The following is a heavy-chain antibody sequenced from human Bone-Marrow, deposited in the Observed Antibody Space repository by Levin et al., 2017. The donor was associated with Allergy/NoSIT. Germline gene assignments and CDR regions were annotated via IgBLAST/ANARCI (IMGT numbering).Heavy chain of an antibody. J-gene: IGHJ6*02. CDR3: ARAYGGNVLGRTYYYYGMDV. V-gene: IGHV4-30-4*01. CDR2: IYYSGST. CDR1: GGSISSGDYY. Sequence: SETLSLTCTVSGGSISSGDYYWSWIRQPPGKGLEWIGYIYYSGSTYYNPSLKSRVTISVDTSKNQFSLKLSSVTAADTAVYYCARAYGGNVLGRTYYYYGMDVWGQGTTVTVSS. D-gene: IGHD4-23*01.